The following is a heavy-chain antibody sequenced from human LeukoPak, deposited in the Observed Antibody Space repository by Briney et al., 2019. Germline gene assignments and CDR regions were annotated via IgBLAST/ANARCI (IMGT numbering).Heavy chain of an antibody. Sequence: GASVKVSCKASGYTFTGYYMHWVRQAPGQGLEWMGWINPNSGGTNYAQKFQGRVTMTRNTSISTAYMELSSLRSEDTAVYYCARGRKYGDYAGFDPWGQGTLVTVSS. CDR1: GYTFTGYY. V-gene: IGHV1-2*02. CDR2: INPNSGGT. D-gene: IGHD4-17*01. CDR3: ARGRKYGDYAGFDP. J-gene: IGHJ5*02.